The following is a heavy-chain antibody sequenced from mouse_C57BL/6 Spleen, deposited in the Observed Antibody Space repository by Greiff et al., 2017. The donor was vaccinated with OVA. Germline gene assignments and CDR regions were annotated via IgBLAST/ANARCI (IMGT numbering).Heavy chain of an antibody. V-gene: IGHV3-6*01. J-gene: IGHJ2*01. D-gene: IGHD2-2*01. CDR3: ASYMVTTRIDFDY. CDR1: GYSITSGYY. Sequence: DVQLQESGPGLVKPSQSLSLTCSVTGYSITSGYYWNWIRQFPGNKLEWMGYISYDGSNNYNPSLKNRISITRDTSKNQFFLKLNSVTTEDTATYYCASYMVTTRIDFDYWGQGTTLTVSS. CDR2: ISYDGSN.